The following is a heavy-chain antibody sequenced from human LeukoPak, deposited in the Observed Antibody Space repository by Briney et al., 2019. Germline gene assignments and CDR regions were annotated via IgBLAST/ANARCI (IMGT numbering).Heavy chain of an antibody. V-gene: IGHV4-39*01. Sequence: PSETLSLTCTVSGGSISSAAYYWGWVRQPPAKGLDWIGSIYYTGTTHYSPSLQTRATLSFDTSKNQFSLKLTSVTATDTAVYFCARRPIAAGNNWFDPWGQGTLVTVSS. J-gene: IGHJ5*02. CDR2: IYYTGTT. CDR3: ARRPIAAGNNWFDP. D-gene: IGHD6-13*01. CDR1: GGSISSAAYY.